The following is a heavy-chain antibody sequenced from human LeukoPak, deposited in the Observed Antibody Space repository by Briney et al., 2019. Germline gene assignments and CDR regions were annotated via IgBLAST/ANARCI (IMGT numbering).Heavy chain of an antibody. CDR3: AREQRIVVAQIDY. Sequence: SVKVSCKASGGTLSSYAISWVRQAPGQGLEWMGRIIPILGIANYAQKFQGRVTITADKSTSTAYMELSSLRSEDTAVYYCAREQRIVVAQIDYWGQGTLVTVSS. J-gene: IGHJ4*02. V-gene: IGHV1-69*04. CDR1: GGTLSSYA. D-gene: IGHD3-22*01. CDR2: IIPILGIA.